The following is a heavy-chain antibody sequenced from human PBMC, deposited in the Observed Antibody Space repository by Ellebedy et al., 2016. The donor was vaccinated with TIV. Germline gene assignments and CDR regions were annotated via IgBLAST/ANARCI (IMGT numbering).Heavy chain of an antibody. Sequence: GESLKISCAASGFTFSSHGMAWVRQAPGKGLEWFSGITGGGDTTYYADSVKGRFTISRDNSKNTLFLQLSSLRAEDTAVFYCVRVMWPVPGPVDPFDYWGQGTPVTVSS. CDR1: GFTFSSHG. D-gene: IGHD6-19*01. V-gene: IGHV3-23*01. CDR3: VRVMWPVPGPVDPFDY. J-gene: IGHJ4*02. CDR2: ITGGGDTT.